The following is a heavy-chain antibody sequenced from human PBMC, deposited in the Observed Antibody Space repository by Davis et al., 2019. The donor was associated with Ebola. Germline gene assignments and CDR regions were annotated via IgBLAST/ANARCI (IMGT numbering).Heavy chain of an antibody. CDR2: IIPMFRSP. D-gene: IGHD3-22*01. J-gene: IGHJ5*02. V-gene: IGHV1-69*13. Sequence: SVKVSCKASGGTFSSFAVGWVRQAPGLGLEWMGGIIPMFRSPPYAQKFQGRVTITADDSTRTVSMELTSLRSEDTAVYYCARVTTGYYYDSSDSPSWFDPWGQGTLVTVSS. CDR3: ARVTTGYYYDSSDSPSWFDP. CDR1: GGTFSSFA.